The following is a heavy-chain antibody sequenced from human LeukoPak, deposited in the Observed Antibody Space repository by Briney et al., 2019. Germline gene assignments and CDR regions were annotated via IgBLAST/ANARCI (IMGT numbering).Heavy chain of an antibody. V-gene: IGHV1-58*01. Sequence: SVKVSCKASGFTFTSSAVQWVRQARGQRLEWIGWVVVGSGNTNYAQKFQERVTITRDMSTSTAYMELSSLRSEDTAVYYCAADPWGRWLQYNFDYWGQGTLVTVSS. CDR1: GFTFTSSA. CDR3: AADPWGRWLQYNFDY. CDR2: VVVGSGNT. J-gene: IGHJ4*02. D-gene: IGHD5-24*01.